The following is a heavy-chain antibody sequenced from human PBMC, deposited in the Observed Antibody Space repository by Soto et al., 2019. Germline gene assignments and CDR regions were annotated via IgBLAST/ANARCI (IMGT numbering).Heavy chain of an antibody. J-gene: IGHJ4*02. CDR1: GFVFKKHA. CDR2: IWYDGGNK. V-gene: IGHV3-33*08. D-gene: IGHD5-12*01. CDR3: ARDGVEYSGYDIDH. Sequence: QVQLVKSGGGVVRPGTSLIFSCAASGFVFKKHAFHWVRQAPGRGLGWVAVIWYDGGNKNYADSVKGRFTISRDDSENTLYLQMNSLRPDDTAVYYCARDGVEYSGYDIDHWGQGTLVTVAS.